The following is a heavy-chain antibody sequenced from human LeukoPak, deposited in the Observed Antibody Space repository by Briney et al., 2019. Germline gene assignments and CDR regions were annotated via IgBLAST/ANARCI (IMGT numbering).Heavy chain of an antibody. Sequence: SETLSLTCAVYGGSFSGYYWSWIRQPPGKGLEWIGENNHSGSTNYNPSPKSRVTISVDTSKNQFSLKLSSVTAADTAVYYCARGTGKIYSNYIYYFDYWGQGTLVTVSS. CDR1: GGSFSGYY. V-gene: IGHV4-34*01. CDR3: ARGTGKIYSNYIYYFDY. J-gene: IGHJ4*02. D-gene: IGHD4-11*01. CDR2: NNHSGST.